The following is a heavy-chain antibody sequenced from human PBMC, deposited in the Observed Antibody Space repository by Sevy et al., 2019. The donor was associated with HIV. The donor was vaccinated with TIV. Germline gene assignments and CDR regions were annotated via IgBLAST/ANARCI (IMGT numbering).Heavy chain of an antibody. CDR1: GYTFTSYG. V-gene: IGHV1-18*01. J-gene: IGHJ6*02. CDR2: ISAYNGNT. Sequence: ASVKVSCKASGYTFTSYGISWVRQAPGQGLEWMGWISAYNGNTNYAQKLQGRVTMTTDTSTSTAYMELRSLRSDDTAVYYCARDSDVKGIAVADPGAYYYYGMDIWGQGTTVTVSS. D-gene: IGHD6-19*01. CDR3: ARDSDVKGIAVADPGAYYYYGMDI.